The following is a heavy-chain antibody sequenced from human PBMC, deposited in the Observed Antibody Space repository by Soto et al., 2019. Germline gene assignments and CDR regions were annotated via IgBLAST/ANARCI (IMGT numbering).Heavy chain of an antibody. J-gene: IGHJ4*02. D-gene: IGHD6-19*01. Sequence: PXGSLRLSCAASGFTFSTYTMNGVGQAPGKGLEWVSYISSSSSTIYYADSVKGRFTISRDNAKNSLYLQMNSLRDEDTAVYYCARGDDSSGWYNYFDYWGQGTLVTVSS. CDR2: ISSSSSTI. V-gene: IGHV3-48*02. CDR1: GFTFSTYT. CDR3: ARGDDSSGWYNYFDY.